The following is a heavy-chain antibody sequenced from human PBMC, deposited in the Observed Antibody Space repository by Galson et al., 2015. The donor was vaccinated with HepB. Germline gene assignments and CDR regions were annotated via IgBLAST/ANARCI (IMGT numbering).Heavy chain of an antibody. CDR2: IKSKTDGGTT. Sequence: LRLSCAASGFTFSNAWMSWVRQAPGKGLEWVGRIKSKTDGGTTDYAAPVKARFTISRDDSKNTLYLQMNSLKTEDTAVYYCTTDASSAYYYGYYYGMDVWGQGTTVTVSS. CDR1: GFTFSNAW. CDR3: TTDASSAYYYGYYYGMDV. J-gene: IGHJ6*02. D-gene: IGHD3-22*01. V-gene: IGHV3-15*01.